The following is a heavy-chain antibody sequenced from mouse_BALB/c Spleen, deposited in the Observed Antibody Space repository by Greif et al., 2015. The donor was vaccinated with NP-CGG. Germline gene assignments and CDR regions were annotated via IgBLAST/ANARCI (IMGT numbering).Heavy chain of an antibody. Sequence: LMESGPELVKPGASVKISCKASGYTFTDYYINWVKQKPGQGLEWIGWIYPGSGNTKYNEKFKGKATLTVDTSSSTADMQLSSLTSEDTAVYFCARRTGTEAMDYWGQGTSVTVSS. CDR2: IYPGSGNT. CDR1: GYTFTDYY. V-gene: IGHV1-84*02. D-gene: IGHD4-1*01. CDR3: ARRTGTEAMDY. J-gene: IGHJ4*01.